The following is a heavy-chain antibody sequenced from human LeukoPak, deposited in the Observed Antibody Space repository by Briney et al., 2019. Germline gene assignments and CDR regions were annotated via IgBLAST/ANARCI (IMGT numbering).Heavy chain of an antibody. Sequence: SETLSLTCTVSGGSISSYYWSWIRQPPGKGLEWIGYIYYSGSINYNPSLKSRVTISVDTSKNQFSLKLSSVTAADTAVYYCAREEGGSPYYFDWGQGTLVTVSS. CDR3: AREEGGSPYYFD. CDR2: IYYSGSI. V-gene: IGHV4-59*01. J-gene: IGHJ4*02. CDR1: GGSISSYY. D-gene: IGHD2/OR15-2a*01.